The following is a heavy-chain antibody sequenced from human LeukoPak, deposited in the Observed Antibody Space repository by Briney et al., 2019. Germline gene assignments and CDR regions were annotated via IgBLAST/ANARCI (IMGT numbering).Heavy chain of an antibody. CDR1: GFMFNIHV. Sequence: GGSLRLSCAASGFMFNIHVMSWVRQAPGKGLEWVSGIIGSGGSTYYADSVKGRFTISRDNSKNTLSLQMNSLRAEDTAIYYCAKASRGFAYRLDFWGQGTLVTVS. D-gene: IGHD3-16*02. CDR2: IIGSGGST. CDR3: AKASRGFAYRLDF. V-gene: IGHV3-23*01. J-gene: IGHJ4*02.